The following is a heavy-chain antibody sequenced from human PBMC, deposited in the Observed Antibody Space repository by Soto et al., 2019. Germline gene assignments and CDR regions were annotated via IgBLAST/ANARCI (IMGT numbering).Heavy chain of an antibody. D-gene: IGHD3-9*01. J-gene: IGHJ4*02. Sequence: PSETLSLTCTVSGGSISSYYWSWIRQPPGKGLEWIGYIYYSGSTNYNPSLKSRVTISVDTSKNQFSLKLSSVTAADTAVYYCARSISGPYYIDYWGQGTLVTVSS. CDR1: GGSISSYY. CDR2: IYYSGST. V-gene: IGHV4-59*01. CDR3: ARSISGPYYIDY.